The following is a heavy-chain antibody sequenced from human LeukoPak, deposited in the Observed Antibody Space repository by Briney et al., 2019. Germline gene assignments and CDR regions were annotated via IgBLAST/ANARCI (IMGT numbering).Heavy chain of an antibody. V-gene: IGHV4-38-2*01. J-gene: IGHJ4*02. Sequence: SVTLSLTCAVSGYSIKTGRYWGWIRQPPGKGLEWIGSIYQSGSTYYNPSLKSRITISVDKSKNQFSLNLRSLTAQDTAVYYCARSLSTAGIDYWGQGILVTVSS. CDR3: ARSLSTAGIDY. CDR2: IYQSGST. CDR1: GYSIKTGRY.